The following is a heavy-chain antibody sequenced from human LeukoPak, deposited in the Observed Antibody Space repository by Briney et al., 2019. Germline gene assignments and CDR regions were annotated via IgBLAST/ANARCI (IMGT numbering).Heavy chain of an antibody. D-gene: IGHD6-19*01. Sequence: GGSLRLSCAASGFTFSDYYMSWIRQAPGKGLEWVSYISSSGNTIYYADSVKGRFTISRDNAKNSLYLQMNSLRSDDTAVYYCARGVRIAVAGYIDCWGQGTLVTVSS. J-gene: IGHJ4*02. CDR3: ARGVRIAVAGYIDC. CDR1: GFTFSDYY. V-gene: IGHV3-11*01. CDR2: ISSSGNTI.